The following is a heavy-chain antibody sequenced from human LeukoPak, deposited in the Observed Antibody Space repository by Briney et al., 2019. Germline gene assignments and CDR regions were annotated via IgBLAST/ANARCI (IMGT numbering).Heavy chain of an antibody. V-gene: IGHV4-34*01. CDR2: INHSGST. D-gene: IGHD5-18*01. CDR1: GGSFSGYY. Sequence: PSETLSLTCAVYGGSFSGYYWSWIRQPPGKGLEWIGEINHSGSTNYNPSLKSRVTISVDTSKNQFSLKLSSVTAADAAVYYCARLVHSYGYFDYWGQGTLVTVSS. J-gene: IGHJ4*02. CDR3: ARLVHSYGYFDY.